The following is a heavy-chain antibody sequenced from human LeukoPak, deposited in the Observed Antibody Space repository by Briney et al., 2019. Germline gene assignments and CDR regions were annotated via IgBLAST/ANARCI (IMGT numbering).Heavy chain of an antibody. D-gene: IGHD6-13*01. J-gene: IGHJ4*02. CDR3: AKVGSSTWYMYYFDY. Sequence: GGSLRLSCAASGFTFSSYAMNWVRQAPGKGLEWVSVISGSVGDTYYIDSVKGRFTISRDNSKNTLYLQMKRLRVEDTAVYYCAKVGSSTWYMYYFDYWGQGALVTVSS. V-gene: IGHV3-23*01. CDR2: ISGSVGDT. CDR1: GFTFSSYA.